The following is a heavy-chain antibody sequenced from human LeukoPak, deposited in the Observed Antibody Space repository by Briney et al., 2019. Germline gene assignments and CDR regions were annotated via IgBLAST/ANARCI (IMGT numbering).Heavy chain of an antibody. V-gene: IGHV4-59*01. CDR1: GVSISTYY. CDR2: FSYSGST. CDR3: ARMYSGTSYYFDY. J-gene: IGHJ4*02. Sequence: PSETLSLTCSVSGVSISTYYWIWIWQPPEKGLEWMGFFSYSGSTKYNPSLKSRVTMSVDTSKNQFSLKLSSVTAADTAVYYCARMYSGTSYYFDYWGQGTLVTVSS. D-gene: IGHD1-26*01.